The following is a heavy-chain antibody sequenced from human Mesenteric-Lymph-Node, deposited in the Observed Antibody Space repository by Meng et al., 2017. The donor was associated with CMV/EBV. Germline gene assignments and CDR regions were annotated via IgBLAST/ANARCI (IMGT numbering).Heavy chain of an antibody. CDR3: ARDPTLDSGYDFGVWY. CDR2: IGSDGSST. D-gene: IGHD5-12*01. J-gene: IGHJ4*02. CDR1: FTFSSTW. V-gene: IGHV3-74*01. Sequence: FTFSSTWMHWVRQAPGKGLEWVSRIGSDGSSTTYADSVKGRYTISRDNAKNTLYLQMNSLRAEDTAVYYCARDPTLDSGYDFGVWYWGQGTLVTVSS.